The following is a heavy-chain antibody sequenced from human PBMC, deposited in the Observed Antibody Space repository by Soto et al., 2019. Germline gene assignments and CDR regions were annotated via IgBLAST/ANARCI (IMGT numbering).Heavy chain of an antibody. CDR3: ARRYCSGGSCYSYFDS. D-gene: IGHD2-15*01. CDR2: ISGSGGST. J-gene: IGHJ4*01. CDR1: GFTFSSSA. V-gene: IGHV3-23*01. Sequence: PGGSLRLSCAASGFTFSSSAMTWVRQAPGKELEWVSSISGSGGSTFYADSVKGRFTISRDNSKNTLYLQMNSLRAEDTALYYCARRYCSGGSCYSYFDSWG.